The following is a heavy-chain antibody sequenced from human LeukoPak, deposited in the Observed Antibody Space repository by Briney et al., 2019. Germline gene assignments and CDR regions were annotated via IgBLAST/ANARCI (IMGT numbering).Heavy chain of an antibody. Sequence: SSETLSLTCTVSGGYISSYYWSWIRQPPGKGLEWIGYIYYSGSTNYNPSLKSRVTISVDTSKNQISLKLSSVTAADTAVYYCARIRGGPIAATGTGTYNWFDPWGQGTLVTVSS. V-gene: IGHV4-59*01. CDR1: GGYISSYY. CDR3: ARIRGGPIAATGTGTYNWFDP. J-gene: IGHJ5*02. CDR2: IYYSGST. D-gene: IGHD6-13*01.